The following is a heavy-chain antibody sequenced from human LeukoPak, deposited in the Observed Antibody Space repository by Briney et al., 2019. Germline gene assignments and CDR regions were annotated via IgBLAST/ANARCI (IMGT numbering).Heavy chain of an antibody. CDR3: ARESTRVRGGID. V-gene: IGHV4-30-2*01. Sequence: SETLSLTCAVSGGSISSGGYSWSWIRQPPGKGLEWIGYIYHSGSTYYNPSLKSRVTISVGRSKNQFSLKLSSVTAADTAVYYCARESTRVRGGIDWGQGTLVTVSS. CDR2: IYHSGST. CDR1: GGSISSGGYS. J-gene: IGHJ4*02. D-gene: IGHD3-10*01.